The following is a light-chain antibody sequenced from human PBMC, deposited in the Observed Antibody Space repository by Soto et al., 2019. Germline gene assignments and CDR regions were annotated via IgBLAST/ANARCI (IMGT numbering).Light chain of an antibody. CDR2: GIS. CDR3: QQYVTSSPRT. J-gene: IGKJ1*01. V-gene: IGKV3-20*01. CDR1: HTISSSY. Sequence: EIVLTQSPGTLSLSPGERATLSCRASHTISSSYLAWYQQKPGQAPRLLMYGISRRATGIPDRFSGSGSGTEFTLTINRLEPEDFAVYYCQQYVTSSPRTFGQGTKVESK.